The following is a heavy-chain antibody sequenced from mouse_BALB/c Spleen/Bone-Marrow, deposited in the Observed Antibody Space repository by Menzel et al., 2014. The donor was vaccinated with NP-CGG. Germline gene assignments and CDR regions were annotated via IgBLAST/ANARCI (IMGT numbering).Heavy chain of an antibody. J-gene: IGHJ4*01. D-gene: IGHD2-1*01. CDR3: ARLNGNYDAMDY. CDR1: GFDFSRYW. V-gene: IGHV4-2*02. Sequence: EVKVVESGGGLVQPGGSLNLSCAASGFDFSRYWMSWARQAPGKGQEWIGEINPGSSTINYTPSLKDKFIISRDNAKNTLYLQMSKVRSEDTALYYCARLNGNYDAMDYWGQGTSVTVSS. CDR2: INPGSSTI.